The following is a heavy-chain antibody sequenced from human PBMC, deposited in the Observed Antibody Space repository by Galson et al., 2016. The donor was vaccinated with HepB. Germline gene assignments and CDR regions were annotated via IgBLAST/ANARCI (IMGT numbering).Heavy chain of an antibody. J-gene: IGHJ4*02. D-gene: IGHD3-3*01. Sequence: SVKVSCKASGYTFTSYGIGWVRQAPGQGLEWMGWISAYNGNTNYAQKLQGRVTMTTDTSTSTAYMELRSLRSDDTAVYYCAAGNYDFWSGYYPVDYWGQGTLVTVSS. CDR2: ISAYNGNT. CDR1: GYTFTSYG. V-gene: IGHV1-18*01. CDR3: AAGNYDFWSGYYPVDY.